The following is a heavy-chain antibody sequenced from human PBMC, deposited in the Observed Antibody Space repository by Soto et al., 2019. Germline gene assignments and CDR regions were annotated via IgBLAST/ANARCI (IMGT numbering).Heavy chain of an antibody. CDR3: GTKPGGGGY. Sequence: EVQLVESGGGLIQPGGSLRLSCAVSGFTVSNNYMSWVRQAPGKGLEGVSVIYSGGYTAYGDSVKGRFTISRDNSKNTTSLPVNILGPEVPPVFFVGTKPGGGGYWGQGTLVTVSS. V-gene: IGHV3-53*01. J-gene: IGHJ4*02. CDR1: GFTVSNNY. D-gene: IGHD3-10*01. CDR2: IYSGGYT.